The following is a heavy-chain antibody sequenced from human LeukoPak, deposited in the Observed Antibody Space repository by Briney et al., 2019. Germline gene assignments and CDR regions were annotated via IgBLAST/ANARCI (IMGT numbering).Heavy chain of an antibody. CDR3: ARDKRHYDFWSGTASNWFDP. Sequence: SETLSLTCTVSGGSISSYYGSWIRQPPGKGLEWIGYIYYSGSTNYNPSLKSRVTISVDTSKNHFSLKLSSVTAADTAVYYCARDKRHYDFWSGTASNWFDPWGQGTLVTVSS. V-gene: IGHV4-59*01. D-gene: IGHD3-3*01. J-gene: IGHJ5*02. CDR2: IYYSGST. CDR1: GGSISSYY.